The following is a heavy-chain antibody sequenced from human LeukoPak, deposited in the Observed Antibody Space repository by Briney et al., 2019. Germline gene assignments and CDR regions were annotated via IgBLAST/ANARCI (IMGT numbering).Heavy chain of an antibody. Sequence: PSETLSLTCTVSGGSISSHYWSWIRQPPGKGLEWIGYIYYNGSTNYNPSLKSRVTISVDTSKNQFSLKLSSVTAADTAVYYCARDRIAADSWGQGTLVTVSS. J-gene: IGHJ5*02. CDR2: IYYNGST. D-gene: IGHD6-6*01. V-gene: IGHV4-59*11. CDR1: GGSISSHY. CDR3: ARDRIAADS.